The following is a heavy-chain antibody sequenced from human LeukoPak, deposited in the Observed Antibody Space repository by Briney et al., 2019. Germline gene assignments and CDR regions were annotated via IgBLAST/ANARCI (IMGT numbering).Heavy chain of an antibody. D-gene: IGHD3-10*01. CDR1: GCTFTSYC. CDR3: ERRGARFGHAFDY. CDR2: ISAYHGNT. V-gene: IGHV1-18*04. J-gene: IGHJ4*02. Sequence: SCKACGCTFTSYCISCVRRAPRQGRVWMGWISAYHGNTNYGQKIQGRVTMTTGTSTSTVYMEVRSLRSDDTGVYYCERRGARFGHAFDYWGQGTLVTVSS.